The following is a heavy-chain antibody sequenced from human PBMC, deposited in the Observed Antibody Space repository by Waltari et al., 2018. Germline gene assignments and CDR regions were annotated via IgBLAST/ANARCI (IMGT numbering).Heavy chain of an antibody. CDR3: ARGEGGANEY. CDR2: ISSGATTI. Sequence: EVQLVESGGTMVPPGGSVRLFCAASGFTFKNYEMNWLRQAPGKGLEWVAYISSGATTIFYTDSVKGRFTISRDNAKNSVYLQMNSLRADDTAIYYCARGEGGANEYWGQGTVVTVSS. V-gene: IGHV3-48*03. CDR1: GFTFKNYE. J-gene: IGHJ4*02. D-gene: IGHD1-26*01.